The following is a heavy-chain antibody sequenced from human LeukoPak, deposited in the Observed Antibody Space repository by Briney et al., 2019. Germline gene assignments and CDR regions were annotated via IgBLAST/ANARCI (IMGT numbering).Heavy chain of an antibody. V-gene: IGHV4-59*01. D-gene: IGHD3-22*01. CDR3: ARGPFHYYDSSGYSFDY. CDR1: GGSISSYY. Sequence: SETLSLTCTVSGGSISSYYWSWIRQPPGKGLEGSGYIYYSGSTNYNPSLKSRVTISVDTSKNQFSLKLSSVTAADTAVYYCARGPFHYYDSSGYSFDYWGQGTLVTVSS. CDR2: IYYSGST. J-gene: IGHJ4*02.